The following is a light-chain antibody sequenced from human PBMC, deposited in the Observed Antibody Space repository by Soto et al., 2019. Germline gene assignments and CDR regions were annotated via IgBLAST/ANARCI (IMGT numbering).Light chain of an antibody. CDR2: GTS. Sequence: DIQMIQSPSSLSASVGDRVTITCRASQSISTHLNWYRQKVGKAPEPLTYGTSSLQSGVPSSFSGSGSGTDFTLTITSLQPEDFGTYYCQQTYSAPQTFGQGTKVEIK. CDR1: QSISTH. CDR3: QQTYSAPQT. V-gene: IGKV1-39*01. J-gene: IGKJ1*01.